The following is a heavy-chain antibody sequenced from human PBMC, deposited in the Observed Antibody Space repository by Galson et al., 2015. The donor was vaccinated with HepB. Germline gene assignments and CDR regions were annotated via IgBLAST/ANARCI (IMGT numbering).Heavy chain of an antibody. V-gene: IGHV5-10-1*01. J-gene: IGHJ3*02. CDR1: GYSFTSYW. CDR2: IDPSDSYT. CDR3: TRRGAMGWFGELLGNDAFDI. Sequence: QSGAEVKKPGESLRISCKGSGYSFTSYWISWVRQMPGKGLEWMGRIDPSDSYTNYSPSFQGHVTISADKSISTAYLQWSSLKASDTAMYYCTRRGAMGWFGELLGNDAFDIWGQGTMVTVSS. D-gene: IGHD3-10*01.